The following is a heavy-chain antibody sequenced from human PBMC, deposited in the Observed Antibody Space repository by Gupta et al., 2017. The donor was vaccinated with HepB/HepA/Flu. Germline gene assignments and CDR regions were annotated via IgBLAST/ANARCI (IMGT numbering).Heavy chain of an antibody. D-gene: IGHD3-22*01. V-gene: IGHV4-39*01. CDR1: GGSISSSSYY. CDR3: ARHLSFLDVPYYDSSGYYYYYFQH. CDR2: IYYSGST. Sequence: QLQLQESGPGLVKPSETLSLTCTVSGGSISSSSYYWGWIRQPPGKGLEWIGSIYYSGSTYYNPSLKSRVTISVDTSKNQFSLKLSSVTAADTAVYYCARHLSFLDVPYYDSSGYYYYYFQHWGQGTLVTVSS. J-gene: IGHJ1*01.